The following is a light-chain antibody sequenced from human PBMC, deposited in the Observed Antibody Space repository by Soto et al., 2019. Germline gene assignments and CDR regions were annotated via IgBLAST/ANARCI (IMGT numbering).Light chain of an antibody. J-gene: IGKJ1*01. Sequence: EIVMTQSPATLSVSPGERATLSCRASQSVSSNLAWYQKKPGQAPRLLIYGASTRATGIPARFSGSGSWTEFTLTISSLQSEDCAVYYCQHYNNWPRTFGQGTKVEIK. CDR3: QHYNNWPRT. CDR1: QSVSSN. CDR2: GAS. V-gene: IGKV3-15*01.